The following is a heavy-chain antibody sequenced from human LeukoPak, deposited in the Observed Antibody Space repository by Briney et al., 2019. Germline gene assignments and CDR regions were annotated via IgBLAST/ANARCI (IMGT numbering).Heavy chain of an antibody. CDR2: VTSSSRTI. V-gene: IGHV3-48*01. CDR3: ARDLIGGNAYDY. J-gene: IGHJ4*02. Sequence: QPGGSLRLSFAASGFTFSSYSMNWVRQAPGKGPEWIAYVTSSSRTIYYADSVKGRFTISRDNAKSSLYLQLDSLRAEDTAVYYCARDLIGGNAYDYWGQGALVTVSS. CDR1: GFTFSSYS. D-gene: IGHD2-15*01.